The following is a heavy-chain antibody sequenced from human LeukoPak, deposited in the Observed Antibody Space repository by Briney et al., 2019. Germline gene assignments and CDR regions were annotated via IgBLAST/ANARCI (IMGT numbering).Heavy chain of an antibody. CDR3: AKDTTSGNYYSFYYMVV. Sequence: GGSLRLSCAASGFTFDDYAMHWVRQAPGKGLEWVSGISCNSGSIGYADSVKGRFTISRDNAKNSLYLQMNSLRGEDTALYYCAKDTTSGNYYSFYYMVVWGKGTTVTISS. CDR2: ISCNSGSI. J-gene: IGHJ6*03. V-gene: IGHV3-9*01. D-gene: IGHD3-10*01. CDR1: GFTFDDYA.